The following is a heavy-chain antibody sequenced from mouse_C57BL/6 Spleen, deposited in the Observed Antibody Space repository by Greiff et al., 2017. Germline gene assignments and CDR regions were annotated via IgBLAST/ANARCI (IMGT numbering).Heavy chain of an antibody. CDR3: ARRDYYDYDGDGYYYAMDY. Sequence: EVKLMESGPELVKPGASVKISCKASGYSFTDYNMNWVKQSNGKSLEWIGVINPNYGTTSYNQKFKGKATLTVDQSSSTAYMQLNSLTSEDSAVYYCARRDYYDYDGDGYYYAMDYWCQGTSVTVSS. CDR1: GYSFTDYN. CDR2: INPNYGTT. V-gene: IGHV1-39*01. J-gene: IGHJ4*01. D-gene: IGHD2-4*01.